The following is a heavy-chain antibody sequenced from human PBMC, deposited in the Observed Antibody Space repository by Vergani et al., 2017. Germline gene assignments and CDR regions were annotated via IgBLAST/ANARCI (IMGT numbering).Heavy chain of an antibody. D-gene: IGHD3-10*01. J-gene: IGHJ4*02. Sequence: QVQLQESGPGLVKPSETLSLTCTVSGGSISSYYWSWIRQPPGKGLEWIGYIYYSGSTNYNPSLKSRVTISVDTSKNQFSLKLSPVTAADTAVYYCARARGYYGSAIDYWGQGTLVTVSS. V-gene: IGHV4-59*01. CDR3: ARARGYYGSAIDY. CDR1: GGSISSYY. CDR2: IYYSGST.